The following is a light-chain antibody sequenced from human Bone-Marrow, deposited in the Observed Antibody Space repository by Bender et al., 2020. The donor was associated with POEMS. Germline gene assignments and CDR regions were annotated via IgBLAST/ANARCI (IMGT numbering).Light chain of an antibody. CDR2: DVT. J-gene: IGLJ2*01. CDR1: SSGVGGYGY. V-gene: IGLV2-14*03. Sequence: QSALTQPASVSGSPGQSITISCTGASSGVGGYGYVSWYQQHPGKAPKLLIYDVTSRPAVSSNRFSGSLPGNPAALIISALQAEDEAHYYCSSYPTTSAMLFGGGPKLTDL. CDR3: SSYPTTSAML.